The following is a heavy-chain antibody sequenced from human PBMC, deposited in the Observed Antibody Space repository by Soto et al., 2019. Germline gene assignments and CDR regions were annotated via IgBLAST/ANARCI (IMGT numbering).Heavy chain of an antibody. J-gene: IGHJ6*02. CDR1: GGSISSSNW. D-gene: IGHD2-2*02. CDR3: ARSWALGYCSSTSCYTPYYYGMDV. Sequence: SETLSLTCAVSGGSISSSNWWSWVRQPPGKGLEWIGEIYHSGSTNYNPSLKSRVTISVDKSKNQFSLKLSSVTAADTAVYYCARSWALGYCSSTSCYTPYYYGMDVRGQGTTVTVSS. V-gene: IGHV4-4*02. CDR2: IYHSGST.